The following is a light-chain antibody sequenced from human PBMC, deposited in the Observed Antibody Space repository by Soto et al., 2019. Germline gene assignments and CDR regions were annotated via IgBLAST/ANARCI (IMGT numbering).Light chain of an antibody. J-gene: IGKJ5*01. CDR2: KAS. V-gene: IGKV1-5*03. CDR1: QSISSW. Sequence: DIHMTQSPSTLSASVGDRVTITCRASQSISSWLAWYQQKPGKAPKLLIYKASSLESGVPARFSGSGSGTDFTLTISSLQPDDFATYYCQQYNSYSSYTFGQGTRLEIK. CDR3: QQYNSYSSYT.